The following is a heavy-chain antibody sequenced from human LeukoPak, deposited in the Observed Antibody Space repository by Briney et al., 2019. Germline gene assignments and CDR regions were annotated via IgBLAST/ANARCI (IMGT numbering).Heavy chain of an antibody. CDR3: ARGAASYYYGSGSFIDN. CDR1: GFTFDDYG. V-gene: IGHV3-20*04. D-gene: IGHD3-10*01. J-gene: IGHJ4*02. Sequence: GGSLRLSCAASGFTFDDYGMSWVRQAPGKGLEWVSGINWNGGSTGYADSVKGRFTISRDNAKSSLYLQMNSLRAEDTALYYCARGAASYYYGSGSFIDNWGQGTLVTVSS. CDR2: INWNGGST.